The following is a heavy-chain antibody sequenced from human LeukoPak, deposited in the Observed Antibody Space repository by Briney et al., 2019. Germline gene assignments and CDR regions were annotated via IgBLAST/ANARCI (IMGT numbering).Heavy chain of an antibody. CDR1: GFTFSSFS. CDR3: ARVLHKRNYDSSDYYGS. V-gene: IGHV3-48*01. D-gene: IGHD3-22*01. CDR2: ISSSSSTI. Sequence: GSLRLSCAASGFTFSSFSMNWVRQAPGKGLEWVSYISSSSSTIYYADSVKGRFTISRDNAKNSLYLQLNSLRAEDTAVYYCARVLHKRNYDSSDYYGSWGQGTLVTVSS. J-gene: IGHJ5*02.